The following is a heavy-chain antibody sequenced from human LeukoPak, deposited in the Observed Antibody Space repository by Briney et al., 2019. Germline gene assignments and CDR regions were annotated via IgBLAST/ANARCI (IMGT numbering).Heavy chain of an antibody. CDR1: GYTFTSYG. V-gene: IGHV1-18*01. CDR2: ISAYNGNT. Sequence: ASVKVSCKASGYTFTSYGTSWVRQAPGQGLEWMGWISAYNGNTNYAQKLRGRVTMTTDTSTSAAYMELRSLRSDDTAVYYCARVSDILTGYHNWFDPWGQGTLVTVSS. CDR3: ARVSDILTGYHNWFDP. D-gene: IGHD3-9*01. J-gene: IGHJ5*02.